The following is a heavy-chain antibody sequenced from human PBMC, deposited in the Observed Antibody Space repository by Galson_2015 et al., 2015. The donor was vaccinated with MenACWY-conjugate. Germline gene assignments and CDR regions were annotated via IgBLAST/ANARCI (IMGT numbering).Heavy chain of an antibody. CDR2: IDWDDDK. CDR1: GFSLSTSGMC. J-gene: IGHJ4*02. Sequence: PALVKPTQTLTLTCTFSGFSLSTSGMCLSWIRQPPGKALEWLARIDWDDDKYYSRSLKTRLTISKDTSKNQVVLTMTNMDPVDTGTYYCARSLGGVGWRLDSWGQGTLVTVSS. V-gene: IGHV2-70*11. D-gene: IGHD6-19*01. CDR3: ARSLGGVGWRLDS.